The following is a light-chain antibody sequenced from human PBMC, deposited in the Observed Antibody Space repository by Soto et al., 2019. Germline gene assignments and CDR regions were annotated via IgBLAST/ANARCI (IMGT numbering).Light chain of an antibody. J-gene: IGLJ1*01. V-gene: IGLV2-8*01. CDR3: SSYAGSNNSCYV. CDR2: EVS. Sequence: QSALTQPPSASGCPGQSVTISCTGTSSDVGGYNYVSWYQQHPGKAPKLLIYEVSKRPSGVPDRFSGSKSGNTASLTVSGLQAEVEADYYSSSYAGSNNSCYVFGAGTKVTVL. CDR1: SSDVGGYNY.